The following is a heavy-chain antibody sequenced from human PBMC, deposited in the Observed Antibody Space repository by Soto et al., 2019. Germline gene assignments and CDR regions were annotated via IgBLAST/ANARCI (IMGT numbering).Heavy chain of an antibody. Sequence: GGSLRLSCAASGFTFSNYDMHWVRQAAGKGLEWVSVIGTAGDTYYPGSVKGRFTISRDNSKNTLYLQMNSLRAEDTAVYYCAKDAQYSSGWHSYYYYGMDVWGQGTTVTVSS. CDR1: GFTFSNYD. CDR3: AKDAQYSSGWHSYYYYGMDV. CDR2: IGTAGDT. V-gene: IGHV3-13*01. D-gene: IGHD6-19*01. J-gene: IGHJ6*02.